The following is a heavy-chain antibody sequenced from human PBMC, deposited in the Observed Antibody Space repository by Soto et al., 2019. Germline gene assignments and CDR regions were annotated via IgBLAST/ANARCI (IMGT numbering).Heavy chain of an antibody. Sequence: EVQLLESGGGLVQPGGSLRLSCAASGFTFSSYAMRWVRQAPGKGLEWVSAISGSGGSTYYADSVKGRFTISRDNSKNTVYPQMNGLRGEDTAVYYCARRGSGSYYDYWGQGTLVTVSS. J-gene: IGHJ4*02. CDR1: GFTFSSYA. V-gene: IGHV3-23*01. CDR2: ISGSGGST. D-gene: IGHD1-26*01. CDR3: ARRGSGSYYDY.